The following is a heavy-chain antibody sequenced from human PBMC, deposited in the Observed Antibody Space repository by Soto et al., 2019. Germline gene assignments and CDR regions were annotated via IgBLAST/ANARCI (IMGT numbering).Heavy chain of an antibody. D-gene: IGHD3-9*01. CDR3: ARDLHEGLRDFDWPDESFDY. V-gene: IGHV4-39*02. Sequence: SETLSLTCTVSGGSISSSSYYWGWIRQPPGKGLEWIGSIYYSGSTYYNPSLKSRVTISVDTSKNQFSLKLSSVTAADTAVYYCARDLHEGLRDFDWPDESFDYWGQGTLVTVSS. CDR2: IYYSGST. CDR1: GGSISSSSYY. J-gene: IGHJ4*02.